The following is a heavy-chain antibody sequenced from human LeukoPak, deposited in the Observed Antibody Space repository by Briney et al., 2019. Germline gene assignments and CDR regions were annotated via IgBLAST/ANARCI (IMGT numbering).Heavy chain of an antibody. CDR3: ARDLAGLLWFGEPLPPFDY. CDR2: ISAYNGNT. V-gene: IGHV1-18*01. J-gene: IGHJ4*02. Sequence: ASVKVSCKASGYTFTSYGISWVRRAPGQGLEWMGWISAYNGNTNYAQKLQGRVTMTTDTSTSKAYMELRSLRSDDSAVYYCARDLAGLLWFGEPLPPFDYWGQGTLVTVSS. D-gene: IGHD3-10*01. CDR1: GYTFTSYG.